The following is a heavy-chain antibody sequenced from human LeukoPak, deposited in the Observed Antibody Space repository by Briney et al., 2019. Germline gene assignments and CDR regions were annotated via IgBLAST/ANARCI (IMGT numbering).Heavy chain of an antibody. CDR2: ISGYQGST. D-gene: IGHD1-20*01. CDR1: GYTFSNYG. CDR3: TRGALTGTTFLRY. Sequence: ASVKVSCRASGYTFSNYGIAWVRQAPGQGLEWMGWISGYQGSTKYAQNFQGRVTMTIDRSTSTAYMELRSLTSDDTAVYYCTRGALTGTTFLRYWGQGTLVTVSS. J-gene: IGHJ4*02. V-gene: IGHV1-18*01.